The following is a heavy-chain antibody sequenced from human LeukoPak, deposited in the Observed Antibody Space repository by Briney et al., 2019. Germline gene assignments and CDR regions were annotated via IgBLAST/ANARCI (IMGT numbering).Heavy chain of an antibody. CDR1: GYTFTSNY. CDR2: INPRGGYT. V-gene: IGHV1-46*01. J-gene: IGHJ4*02. Sequence: ASVKVSCKASGYTFTSNYFHWVRQAPGQGLEWLGMINPRGGYTRFAQKFEGRITMTSDTYTTTVYVELRSLRSDDTAVYYCARDIFGPTVVTPQLAQLDYWGQGTLVTVSS. D-gene: IGHD4-23*01. CDR3: ARDIFGPTVVTPQLAQLDY.